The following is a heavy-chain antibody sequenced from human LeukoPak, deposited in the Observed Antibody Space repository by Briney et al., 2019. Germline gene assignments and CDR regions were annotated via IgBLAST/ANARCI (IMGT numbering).Heavy chain of an antibody. J-gene: IGHJ4*02. Sequence: PGGSLRLSCAASGFTFSSYAMGWVRQAPGKGLEWVSAISGSGGSTYYADSVKGRFTISRDNSKNTLYLQMNSLRAEDTAVYYCAKDFFDSSGNFDYWGQGTLVTVSS. CDR1: GFTFSSYA. CDR3: AKDFFDSSGNFDY. CDR2: ISGSGGST. D-gene: IGHD3-22*01. V-gene: IGHV3-23*01.